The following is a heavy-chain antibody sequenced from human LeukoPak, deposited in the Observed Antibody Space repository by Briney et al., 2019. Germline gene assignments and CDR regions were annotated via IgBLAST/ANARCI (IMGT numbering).Heavy chain of an antibody. V-gene: IGHV3-21*01. D-gene: IGHD5-18*01. CDR2: ISSSSSNI. CDR1: GFTFSSYS. Sequence: PGGSLRLSCAASGFTFSSYSMNWVRQAPGKGLEWVSSISSSSSNIYYADSVKGRFTISRDNAKNSLYLQMNSLRVEDTAVYYCARDREGHRYGYDYYMDVWGKGTTVTVSS. J-gene: IGHJ6*03. CDR3: ARDREGHRYGYDYYMDV.